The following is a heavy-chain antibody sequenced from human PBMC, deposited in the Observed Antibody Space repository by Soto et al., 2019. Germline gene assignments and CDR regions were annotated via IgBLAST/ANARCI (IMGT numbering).Heavy chain of an antibody. CDR1: GGSISSGDYY. CDR3: ARGGIVVVTAIPSDAFDI. V-gene: IGHV4-30-4*01. D-gene: IGHD2-21*02. CDR2: IYYSGST. J-gene: IGHJ3*02. Sequence: PSETLSLTCTVSGGSISSGDYYWSWIRQPPGKGLEWIGYIYYSGSTYYNPSLKSRVTISVDMSKNQFSLKLSSVTAADTAVYYCARGGIVVVTAIPSDAFDIWGQGTMVTVS.